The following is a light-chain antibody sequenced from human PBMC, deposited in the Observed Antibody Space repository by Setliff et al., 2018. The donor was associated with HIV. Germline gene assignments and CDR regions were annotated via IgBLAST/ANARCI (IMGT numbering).Light chain of an antibody. CDR1: STDVGGYDH. CDR2: EVS. J-gene: IGLJ2*01. CDR3: SSYGGSNNLL. V-gene: IGLV2-8*01. Sequence: QSALTQPPSASGSPGQSVTISCAGASTDVGGYDHVSWYQQYPGKPPKVVIFEVSKRPSGVPDRFSGSKSGNTASQTVSGLQPEDEADYYCSSYGGSNNLLFGGGTKVTVL.